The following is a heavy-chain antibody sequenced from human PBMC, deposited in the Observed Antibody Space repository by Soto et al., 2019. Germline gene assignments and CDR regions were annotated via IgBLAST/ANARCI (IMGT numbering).Heavy chain of an antibody. CDR1: GFTFSSYS. CDR3: ARLSPYYDILTAPLGGMDV. CDR2: ISSSSSTI. V-gene: IGHV3-48*02. Sequence: EVQLVESGGGLVQPGGSLRLSCAASGFTFSSYSMNWVRQAPGKGLEWVSYISSSSSTIYYADSVKGRFTISRDNAKNSLYQQMTSLRDEDTAVYYCARLSPYYDILTAPLGGMDVWGQGTTVTVSS. J-gene: IGHJ6*02. D-gene: IGHD3-9*01.